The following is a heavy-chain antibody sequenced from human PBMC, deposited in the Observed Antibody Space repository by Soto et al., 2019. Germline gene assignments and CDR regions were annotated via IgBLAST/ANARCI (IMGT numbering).Heavy chain of an antibody. CDR1: GGSISRGDYY. Sequence: ASETLSLTCTVSGGSISRGDYYWSWIRQPPGKGLEWIGYIYYSGSTYYNPSLKSRVTISVDTSKNQFSLKLSSVTAADTAVYYCARYSSSWYGYYSMDVWGQGTTVTVSS. D-gene: IGHD6-13*01. V-gene: IGHV4-30-4*01. CDR2: IYYSGST. J-gene: IGHJ6*02. CDR3: ARYSSSWYGYYSMDV.